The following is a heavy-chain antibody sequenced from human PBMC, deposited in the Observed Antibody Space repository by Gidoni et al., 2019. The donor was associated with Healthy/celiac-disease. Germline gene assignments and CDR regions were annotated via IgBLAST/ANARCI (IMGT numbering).Heavy chain of an antibody. CDR3: AREPTGYCTNGVCYTDYYYGMDV. Sequence: QVQLVQSGAEVKKPGASVKVSCKASGYTFTGYYMHWVRQAPGQGLEWMGWINPNSGGINYAQKFQGRVTMTRDTSISTAYMELSRLRSDDTAVYYCAREPTGYCTNGVCYTDYYYGMDVWGQGTTVTVSS. V-gene: IGHV1-2*02. J-gene: IGHJ6*02. D-gene: IGHD2-8*01. CDR1: GYTFTGYY. CDR2: INPNSGGI.